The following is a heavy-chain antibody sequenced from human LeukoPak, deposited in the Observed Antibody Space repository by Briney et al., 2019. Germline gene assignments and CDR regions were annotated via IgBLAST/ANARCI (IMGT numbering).Heavy chain of an antibody. J-gene: IGHJ4*02. CDR3: AREGPATFDY. Sequence: NPSETLSLTCTVSVGSISNYHWSWIRQPAGKGLEWIGRIYTSGSTNYNPSLKSRVTMSVDTSKNQFSLKLRSVTAADTAVYYCAREGPATFDYWGQGTLVTVSS. D-gene: IGHD2-2*01. CDR2: IYTSGST. CDR1: VGSISNYH. V-gene: IGHV4-4*07.